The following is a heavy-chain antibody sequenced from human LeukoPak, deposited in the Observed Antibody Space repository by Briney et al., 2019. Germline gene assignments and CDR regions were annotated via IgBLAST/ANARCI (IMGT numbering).Heavy chain of an antibody. V-gene: IGHV3-23*01. CDR2: ISGSGGST. Sequence: GGSLRLSCAASGFTFSSYAMSWVRQAPGKGLEWVSAISGSGGSTYYADSVKGRFTISRDNSKNTLYLQMDSLRAEDTAVYYCAKDTRQRWCNFDYWGQGTLVTVSS. D-gene: IGHD4-23*01. CDR1: GFTFSSYA. J-gene: IGHJ4*02. CDR3: AKDTRQRWCNFDY.